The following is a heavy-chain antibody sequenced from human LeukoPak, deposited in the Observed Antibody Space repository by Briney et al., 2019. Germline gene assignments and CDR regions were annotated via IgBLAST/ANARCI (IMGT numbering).Heavy chain of an antibody. D-gene: IGHD6-6*01. CDR2: INPNPNSGVT. Sequence: ASVTVSCKASGYAFTGSYVHWVRQAPGQGLEWMGWINPNPNSGVTNYAQKFQGRVTMTRDTSISTAYMELSRLTSDDTAVYYCARAPEYSTAWPYKNWFDPWGQGTLVTVSS. J-gene: IGHJ5*02. V-gene: IGHV1-2*02. CDR1: GYAFTGSY. CDR3: ARAPEYSTAWPYKNWFDP.